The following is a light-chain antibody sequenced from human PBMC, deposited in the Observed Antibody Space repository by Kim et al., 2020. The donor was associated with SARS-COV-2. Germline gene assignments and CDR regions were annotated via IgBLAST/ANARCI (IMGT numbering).Light chain of an antibody. V-gene: IGLV2-14*03. CDR3: SSWASTTSYV. CDR1: RLDVGGYNY. J-gene: IGLJ1*01. CDR2: DVH. Sequence: GPSITISCTGTRLDVGGYNYVSWYQQHPGKAPKLMIYDVHNRPTGVSDRFSGSKSGNTASLTISGLQAEDEADYYCSSWASTTSYVFGTGTTVTVL.